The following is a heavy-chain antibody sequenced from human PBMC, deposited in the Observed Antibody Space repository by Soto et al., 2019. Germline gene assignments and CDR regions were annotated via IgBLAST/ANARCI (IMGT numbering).Heavy chain of an antibody. J-gene: IGHJ4*02. CDR3: ARSGSYVWWVDRFDY. V-gene: IGHV1-18*01. CDR2: ISADNGNT. Sequence: QVQLVQSGAEVKKPGASLKVSCKASGYTFTSYGINWVRQAPGQGLEWMGWISADNGNTNYAQKLQGRVTLTRDTSTSSAYMELRSLRSDDTAVYYCARSGSYVWWVDRFDYWGQGTLVTVYS. D-gene: IGHD1-26*01. CDR1: GYTFTSYG.